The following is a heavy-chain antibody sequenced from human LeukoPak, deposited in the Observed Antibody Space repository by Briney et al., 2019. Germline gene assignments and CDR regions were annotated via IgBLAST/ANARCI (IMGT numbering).Heavy chain of an antibody. CDR3: ARAGYYYYYMDV. CDR2: IYSGGST. J-gene: IGHJ6*03. CDR1: GGSISSYY. V-gene: IGHV4-4*07. Sequence: SETLSLTCTVSGGSISSYYWSWTRQPAGKGLEWIGRIYSGGSTNYNPSLKSRVTISLETSKNQFSLKLTSVTAADTAVYYCARAGYYYYYMDVWGKGTTVTVSS.